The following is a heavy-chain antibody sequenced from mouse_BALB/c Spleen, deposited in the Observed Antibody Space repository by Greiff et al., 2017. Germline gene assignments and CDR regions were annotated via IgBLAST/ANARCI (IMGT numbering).Heavy chain of an antibody. D-gene: IGHD2-3*01. Sequence: VKLVESGPGLVQPSQSLSITCTVSGFSLTSYGVHWVRQSPGKGLEWLGVIWSGGSTDYNAAFISRLSISKDNSKSQVFFKMNSLQANDTAIYYCARKGDGYYGGWFAYWGQGTLVTVSA. CDR1: GFSLTSYG. CDR2: IWSGGST. J-gene: IGHJ3*01. CDR3: ARKGDGYYGGWFAY. V-gene: IGHV2-2*02.